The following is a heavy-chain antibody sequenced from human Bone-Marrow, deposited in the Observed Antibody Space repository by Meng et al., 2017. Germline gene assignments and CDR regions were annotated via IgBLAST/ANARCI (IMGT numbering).Heavy chain of an antibody. CDR2: IDPSGGST. D-gene: IGHD3-10*01. CDR1: GYTFTSYS. V-gene: IGHV1-46*01. CDR3: ARRVIITLGVRRGYVDS. Sequence: ASVKVSCKESGYTFTSYSMLWVRQAPAQGLEWMGIIDPSGGSTSYAQKFQSRVTMTRNNSIGTAYMELSGLRSGGTAVYYCARRVIITLGVRRGYVDSWGQGTLVTVSS. J-gene: IGHJ4*02.